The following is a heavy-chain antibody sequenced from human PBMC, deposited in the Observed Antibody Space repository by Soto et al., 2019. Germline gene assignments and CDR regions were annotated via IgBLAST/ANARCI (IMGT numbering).Heavy chain of an antibody. CDR2: IFDSGST. Sequence: QVQLQESGPGLVKPSQTLSLTCTVSGGSISGGVYYWSWIRQPPGKGLEWIGYIFDSGSTYYNPSLKSRVTISGETSKNPFSLKLSSVTAADTAVYYWAREIIPLTTDWYLDLWGRGTLVTVSS. CDR1: GGSISGGVYY. CDR3: AREIIPLTTDWYLDL. J-gene: IGHJ2*01. D-gene: IGHD4-17*01. V-gene: IGHV4-30-4*01.